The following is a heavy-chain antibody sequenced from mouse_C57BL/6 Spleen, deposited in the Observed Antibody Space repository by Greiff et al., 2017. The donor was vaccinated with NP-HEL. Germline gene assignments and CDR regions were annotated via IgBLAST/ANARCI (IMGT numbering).Heavy chain of an antibody. CDR1: GYTFTDYY. Sequence: EVQLQQSGPELVKPGASVKISCKASGYTFTDYYMNWVKQSHGQSLEWIGDINPNNGGTSYNQKFKGKATLTVDKSSSTAYMELRSLTSEDSAVYYCARGGGNYVDYWGQGTTLTVSS. V-gene: IGHV1-26*01. CDR3: ARGGGNYVDY. CDR2: INPNNGGT. J-gene: IGHJ2*01.